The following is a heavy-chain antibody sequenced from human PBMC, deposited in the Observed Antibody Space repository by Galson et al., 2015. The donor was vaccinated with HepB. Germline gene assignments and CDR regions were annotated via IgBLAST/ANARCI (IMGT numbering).Heavy chain of an antibody. CDR2: IKSGGST. J-gene: IGHJ6*02. D-gene: IGHD3-3*01. V-gene: IGHV3-53*01. Sequence: SLRLSCAVSGFTVSNNYMTWFRQAPGKGLEWVSVIKSGGSTDYADSVKGRFTISRDNPKNTLYLQMNSLRAEDTAVYYCAKDRREPRKDTIFGTVLDYYYGMDVWGQGTTVTVSS. CDR3: AKDRREPRKDTIFGTVLDYYYGMDV. CDR1: GFTVSNNY.